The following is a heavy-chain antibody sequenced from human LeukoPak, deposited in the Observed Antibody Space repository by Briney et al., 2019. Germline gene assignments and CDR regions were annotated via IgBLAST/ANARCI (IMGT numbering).Heavy chain of an antibody. CDR2: ISSSGSTI. CDR1: GFAFSSYE. D-gene: IGHD3-3*01. Sequence: GGSLRLSCAASGFAFSSYEMNWVRQAPGKGLEWVSYISSSGSTIYYADSVKGRFTISRDNAWNSLYLQMNSLRAGDMAVYYCASLYGKRSVPALDIWGQGTMVTVS. CDR3: ASLYGKRSVPALDI. V-gene: IGHV3-48*03. J-gene: IGHJ3*02.